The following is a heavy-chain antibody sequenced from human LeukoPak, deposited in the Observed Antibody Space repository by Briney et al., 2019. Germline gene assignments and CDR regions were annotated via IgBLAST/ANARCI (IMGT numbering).Heavy chain of an antibody. Sequence: GGSLRLSCTASGFTFGDYAMSWVRQAPGKGLEWVGFIRSEAYGGTTEYAASVKGRFTISRDDSKSIAYLQMNSLKTEDTAVYYCTRGVLLWFGELLRENYFDYWGQGTLVTVSS. J-gene: IGHJ4*02. CDR2: IRSEAYGGTT. V-gene: IGHV3-49*04. D-gene: IGHD3-10*01. CDR3: TRGVLLWFGELLRENYFDY. CDR1: GFTFGDYA.